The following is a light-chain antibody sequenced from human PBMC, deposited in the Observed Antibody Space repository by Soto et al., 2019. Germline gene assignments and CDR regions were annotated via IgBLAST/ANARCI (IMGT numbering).Light chain of an antibody. V-gene: IGKV3-15*01. CDR1: QSVSSN. Sequence: EIGMTQSPATLSVSPGERATLSCRASQSVSSNLAWYQQKPGRAPRLLIYGASSTATGISARFSGSGSGTEFTLTISSLQSEDFAVYYCQQYNNWPITFGQGTRLEIK. CDR2: GAS. J-gene: IGKJ5*01. CDR3: QQYNNWPIT.